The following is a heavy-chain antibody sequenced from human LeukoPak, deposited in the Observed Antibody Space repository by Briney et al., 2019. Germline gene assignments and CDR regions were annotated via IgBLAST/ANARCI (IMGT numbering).Heavy chain of an antibody. V-gene: IGHV3-30*18. CDR1: GFTFSTYG. CDR2: ISYDGSNE. J-gene: IGHJ4*02. CDR3: AKEFNRGLPDY. Sequence: GGSLRLSCAASGFTFSTYGMHWVRQAPGKGLEWVAVISYDGSNEYYADSVKGRFTISRDYSKNTLYLQMSSLRAEDTAVYYCAKEFNRGLPDYWGQGTLVTVPS. D-gene: IGHD2-21*01.